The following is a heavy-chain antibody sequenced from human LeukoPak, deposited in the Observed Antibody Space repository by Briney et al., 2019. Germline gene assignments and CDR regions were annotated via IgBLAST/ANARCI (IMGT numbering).Heavy chain of an antibody. Sequence: PGGSLRLSCAASGFTFSSYEMNWVRQAPGKGLEWVSYISSSGSTIYYADSVKGRFTISRDNTKNSLYLQMNSLRAEDTAVYYCARARWTPYYYMDVWGKGTTVTISS. V-gene: IGHV3-48*03. CDR2: ISSSGSTI. CDR1: GFTFSSYE. D-gene: IGHD3/OR15-3a*01. CDR3: ARARWTPYYYMDV. J-gene: IGHJ6*03.